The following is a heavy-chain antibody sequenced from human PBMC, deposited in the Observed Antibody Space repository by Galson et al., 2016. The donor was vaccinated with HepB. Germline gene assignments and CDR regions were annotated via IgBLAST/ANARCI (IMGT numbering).Heavy chain of an antibody. CDR3: ARDSAGSFDL. CDR2: IYYSGST. D-gene: IGHD3-10*01. Sequence: SLTCTVTGGSINSDYWSWIRRPPGKGLEWIGYIYYSGSTNYNPSLKSRVTLSVDTSKNQFSLKLTSVTAADTAVYYCARDSAGSFDLWGRGTLVTVSS. CDR1: GGSINSDY. J-gene: IGHJ2*01. V-gene: IGHV4-59*01.